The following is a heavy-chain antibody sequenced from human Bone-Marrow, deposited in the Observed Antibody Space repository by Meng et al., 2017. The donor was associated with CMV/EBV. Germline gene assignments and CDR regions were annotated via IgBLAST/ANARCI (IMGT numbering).Heavy chain of an antibody. CDR1: GGSFSGYY. V-gene: IGHV4-34*01. CDR2: INHSGST. Sequence: SETLSLTCAVYGGSFSGYYWSWIRQPPGKGLEWIGEINHSGSTNYNPSLKSRVTISVDTSKNQFSLKLSSVTAADTAVYYCARATLIMAARRNWFDPWGQGTLVTVSS. CDR3: ARATLIMAARRNWFDP. D-gene: IGHD6-6*01. J-gene: IGHJ5*02.